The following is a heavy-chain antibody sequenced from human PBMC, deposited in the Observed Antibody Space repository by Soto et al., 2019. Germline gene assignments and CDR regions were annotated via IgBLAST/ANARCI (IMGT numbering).Heavy chain of an antibody. Sequence: QEQLVQSGAEVKKSGSSVKVSCKDTGGLFSSYAVSWVRQAPGQGLEWMGGIIPVFDTVYYAQTIQGRVTITADESTTTAYMELSSLRSEDTAMYYCARGGSGYVWFNEFWGQGTLVTVSS. CDR2: IIPVFDTV. D-gene: IGHD3-22*01. CDR1: GGLFSSYA. J-gene: IGHJ4*02. CDR3: ARGGSGYVWFNEF. V-gene: IGHV1-69*01.